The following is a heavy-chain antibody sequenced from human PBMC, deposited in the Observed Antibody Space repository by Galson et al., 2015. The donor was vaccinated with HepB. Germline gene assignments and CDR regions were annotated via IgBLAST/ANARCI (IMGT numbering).Heavy chain of an antibody. Sequence: QSGAEVKKPGESLKISCKGPGYNFASYWIGWVRQMPGKGLEWMGIFYPGDSDTRYSPSFQGQVTISADKSISTAYLQWSSLKASDTAIYYCVTGRTPFYFHYWGQGTLVTVSS. CDR1: GYNFASYW. V-gene: IGHV5-51*03. CDR3: VTGRTPFYFHY. J-gene: IGHJ4*02. CDR2: FYPGDSDT. D-gene: IGHD2-8*02.